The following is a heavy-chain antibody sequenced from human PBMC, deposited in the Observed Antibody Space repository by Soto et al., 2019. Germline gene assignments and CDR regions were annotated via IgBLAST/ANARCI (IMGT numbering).Heavy chain of an antibody. CDR2: VSNTATT. Sequence: SETLSHSCTVSGASMINYYWAWSRQSPGGGLESIGYVSNTATTTYNPSLKNRVTISGDTSKNQFSLRLSSVTAADTAVYYCANLDMITLGGIIAPTDEFDIWGQGTMVT. J-gene: IGHJ3*02. CDR3: ANLDMITLGGIIAPTDEFDI. V-gene: IGHV4-59*08. D-gene: IGHD3-16*01. CDR1: GASMINYY.